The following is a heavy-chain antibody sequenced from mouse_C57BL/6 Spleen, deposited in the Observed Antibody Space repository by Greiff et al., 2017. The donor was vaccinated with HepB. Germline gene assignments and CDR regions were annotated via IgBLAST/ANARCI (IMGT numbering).Heavy chain of an antibody. Sequence: EVQLQQSGAELVRPGASVKLSCTASGFNIKDYYMHWVKQRPEQGLEWIGRIDPEDGDTEYAPKFQGKATMTADTSSNTAYLQLSSLPSEYTAVYYCTTNPSTTTVVEFWYSDVWGTGSTVTVSS. J-gene: IGHJ1*03. V-gene: IGHV14-1*01. D-gene: IGHD1-1*01. CDR2: IDPEDGDT. CDR1: GFNIKDYY. CDR3: TTNPSTTTVVEFWYSDV.